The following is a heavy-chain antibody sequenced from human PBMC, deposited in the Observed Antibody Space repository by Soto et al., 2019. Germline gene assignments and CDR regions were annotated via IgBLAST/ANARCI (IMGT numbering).Heavy chain of an antibody. D-gene: IGHD3-22*01. CDR3: ARRPQEGIVVEKYFQP. CDR2: IYWDGDK. J-gene: IGHJ1*01. CDR1: GFSLSTSRGG. Sequence: QITLKESGPTLVKPTQTLTLTCTFSGFSLSTSRGGVGWVRQPPGKALEWLTFIYWDGDKRYSPSLKSRLTITKDTSKNQVVPTMTNMDPVDTATYYWARRPQEGIVVEKYFQPWGQGTLVTVSS. V-gene: IGHV2-5*02.